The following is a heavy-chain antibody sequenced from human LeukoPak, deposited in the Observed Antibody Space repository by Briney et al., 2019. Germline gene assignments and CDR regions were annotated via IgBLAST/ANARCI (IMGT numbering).Heavy chain of an antibody. J-gene: IGHJ5*02. CDR2: IYHSGST. Sequence: PSGTLSLTCAVSGGSISSSNWWSWVRQPPGKGLEWIGEIYHSGSTNYNPSLKSRVTISVDTSKNQFSLKLSSVTAADTAVYYCARRQYVGNWFDPWGQGTLVTVSS. V-gene: IGHV4-4*02. CDR1: GGSISSSNW. D-gene: IGHD3-10*02. CDR3: ARRQYVGNWFDP.